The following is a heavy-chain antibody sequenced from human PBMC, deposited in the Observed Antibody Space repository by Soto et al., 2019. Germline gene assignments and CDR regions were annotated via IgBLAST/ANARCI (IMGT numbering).Heavy chain of an antibody. CDR1: GFTVSPHF. J-gene: IGHJ6*02. V-gene: IGHV3-66*01. Sequence: EVQLVESGGGLVQPGGSLRLSCAASGFTVSPHFMTWVRQAPGKGLEWVSVIYSGGSTFYADSVKGRFTLTRDNSKNTVYFQMNSLRVEDTAVYYCARARMQLWPNYYDDGLDVWGQGTTVTVSS. D-gene: IGHD5-18*01. CDR3: ARARMQLWPNYYDDGLDV. CDR2: IYSGGST.